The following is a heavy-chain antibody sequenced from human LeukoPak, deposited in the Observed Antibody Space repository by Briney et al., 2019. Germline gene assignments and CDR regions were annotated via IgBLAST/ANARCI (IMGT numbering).Heavy chain of an antibody. V-gene: IGHV3-73*01. CDR3: TTCSSGHH. CDR1: GFSFSDCD. D-gene: IGHD6-19*01. J-gene: IGHJ5*02. CDR2: IGGKPKGYAT. Sequence: GGSLRLSCAASGFSFSDCDMHWVRQAPGKGLEWVGRIGGKPKGYATAYAASVKGRFTISRDESKNTAYLQMNSLRPEDKAVYYCTTCSSGHHWGQGTLVTVSS.